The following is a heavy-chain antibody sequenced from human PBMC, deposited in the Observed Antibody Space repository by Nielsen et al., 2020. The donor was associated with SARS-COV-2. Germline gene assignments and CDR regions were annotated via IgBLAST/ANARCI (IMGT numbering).Heavy chain of an antibody. V-gene: IGHV3-23*01. J-gene: IGHJ4*02. CDR2: TSASGAST. CDR1: GFTFNIYA. Sequence: GGSLRLSCAASGFTFNIYAMAWVRRAPGRGLEWVSGTSASGASTYYADSVKGRFTISRDNSKNTLYLQMNSLRAEDTAVYYCAKDYYDSSGYYYWGQGTLVTVSS. D-gene: IGHD3-22*01. CDR3: AKDYYDSSGYYY.